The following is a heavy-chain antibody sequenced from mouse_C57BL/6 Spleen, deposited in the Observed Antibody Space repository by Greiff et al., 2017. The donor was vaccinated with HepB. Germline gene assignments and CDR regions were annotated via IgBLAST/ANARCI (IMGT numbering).Heavy chain of an antibody. CDR1: GYAFSSSW. D-gene: IGHD2-10*01. J-gene: IGHJ2*01. Sequence: VQRVESGPELVKPGASVKISCKASGYAFSSSWMNWVKQRPGKGLEWIGRIYPGDGDTNYNGKFKGKATLTADKSSSTAYMQLSSLTSEDSAVYFCARSHFILLSYYFDYWGQGTTLTVSS. V-gene: IGHV1-82*01. CDR3: ARSHFILLSYYFDY. CDR2: IYPGDGDT.